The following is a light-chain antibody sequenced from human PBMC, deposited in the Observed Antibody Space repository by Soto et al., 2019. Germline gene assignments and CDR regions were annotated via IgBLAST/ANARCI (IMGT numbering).Light chain of an antibody. V-gene: IGKV1-5*03. CDR1: QSITNW. Sequence: DIQLTQSPSTLSASVGDRVTITCRASQSITNWLAWYQQKPGKAPKVLIHMASSLKSGVPSRFSGSGSGTKFTLTIASLQPDDFATYYCQQYETFSGTFGPGTKVEI. CDR3: QQYETFSGT. CDR2: MAS. J-gene: IGKJ1*01.